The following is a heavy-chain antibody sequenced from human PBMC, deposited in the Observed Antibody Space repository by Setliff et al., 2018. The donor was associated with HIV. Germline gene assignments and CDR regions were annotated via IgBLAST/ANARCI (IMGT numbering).Heavy chain of an antibody. D-gene: IGHD6-6*01. Sequence: GSLRLSCAASGFTFSTYAMSWVRQAPGKGLEWVSAISGGGGSTYYADSVKGRFSISRDNSKNTLYLQMNNLRAEDTAVYYCAISTRPYWGQGTLVTVSS. V-gene: IGHV3-23*01. J-gene: IGHJ4*02. CDR3: AISTRPY. CDR2: ISGGGGST. CDR1: GFTFSTYA.